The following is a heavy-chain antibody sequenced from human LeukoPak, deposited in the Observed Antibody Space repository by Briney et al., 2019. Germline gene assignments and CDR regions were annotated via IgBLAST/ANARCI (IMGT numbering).Heavy chain of an antibody. Sequence: SETLSLTCIVSGDSISTYYWSWVRQPPGKGLEWIGYVSYSGGTNYNPSLKSRLTISVDTSKNQFSLKLSSVTAADTAVYYCARERYDVLGPFDPWGQGTLVTVSS. CDR2: VSYSGGT. J-gene: IGHJ5*02. V-gene: IGHV4-59*01. D-gene: IGHD3-16*01. CDR3: ARERYDVLGPFDP. CDR1: GDSISTYY.